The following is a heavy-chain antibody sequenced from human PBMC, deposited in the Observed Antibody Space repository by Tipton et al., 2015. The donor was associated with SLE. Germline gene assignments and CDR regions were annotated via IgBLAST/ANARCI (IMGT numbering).Heavy chain of an antibody. D-gene: IGHD1-26*01. CDR1: GGSISSSSYY. J-gene: IGHJ3*02. CDR2: IYYSGST. Sequence: TLSLTCTVSGGSISSSSYYWGWIRQPPGKGLEWIGSIYYSGSTYYNPSLKSRVTISVDTSKNQFSLTLSSVTAADTAVYYCVRTGGAFDIWGQGTMVTVSS. V-gene: IGHV4-39*01. CDR3: VRTGGAFDI.